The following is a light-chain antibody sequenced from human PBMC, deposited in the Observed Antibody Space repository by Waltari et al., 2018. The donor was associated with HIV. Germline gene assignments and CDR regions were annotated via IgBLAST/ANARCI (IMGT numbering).Light chain of an antibody. Sequence: EIVMTQSPAALSVFPGERATLSCRASQSVSSNLAWYQQKPGQAPRPLIYGATTRATGNPARFSGRGSGTEFTRTISSLQSEDLAVYYCQQYNNGPPLTFGGGTKVEIK. CDR1: QSVSSN. V-gene: IGKV3-15*01. CDR2: GAT. CDR3: QQYNNGPPLT. J-gene: IGKJ4*01.